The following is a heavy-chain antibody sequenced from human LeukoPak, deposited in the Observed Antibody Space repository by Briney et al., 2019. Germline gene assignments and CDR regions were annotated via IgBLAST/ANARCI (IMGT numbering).Heavy chain of an antibody. CDR1: GFTFRNSW. CDR2: IKEDGSEK. Sequence: GDSLRLSCAASGFTFRNSWMSWVRQAPGKGLEWVAEIKEDGSEKYYVDSVKGRFTISRGNAKSSLFLQMNNLRAEDTAVYYCARDPAYGALDYWGQGTLLTVS. CDR3: ARDPAYGALDY. V-gene: IGHV3-7*01. J-gene: IGHJ4*02. D-gene: IGHD4-17*01.